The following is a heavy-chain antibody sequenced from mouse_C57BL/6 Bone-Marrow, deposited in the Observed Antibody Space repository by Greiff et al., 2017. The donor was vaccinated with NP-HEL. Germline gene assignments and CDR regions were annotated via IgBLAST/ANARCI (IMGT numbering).Heavy chain of an antibody. V-gene: IGHV5-6*01. D-gene: IGHD2-2*01. J-gene: IGHJ1*03. Sequence: EVMLVESGGDLVKPGGSLKLSCAASGFTFSSYGMSWVRQTPDKRLEWVATISSGGSYTYYPDSVKGRFTISSDNAKNTLYLQMSSLKSEDTAMYYCARHFYGYSGYFDVWGTGTTVTVSS. CDR3: ARHFYGYSGYFDV. CDR1: GFTFSSYG. CDR2: ISSGGSYT.